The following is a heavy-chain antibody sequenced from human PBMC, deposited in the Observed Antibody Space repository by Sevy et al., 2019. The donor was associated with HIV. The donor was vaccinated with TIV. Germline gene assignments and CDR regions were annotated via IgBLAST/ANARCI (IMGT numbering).Heavy chain of an antibody. CDR1: GFTFSDHY. D-gene: IGHD6-13*01. V-gene: IGHV3-72*01. J-gene: IGHJ4*02. CDR3: AAHAGIAAAGRVFDY. CDR2: IKKKADSYTT. Sequence: GGSLRLSCAASGFTFSDHYMEWVRQAPGKGLEWVGRIKKKADSYTTEYAASVKGRFTIARDDFKNSLYLLRNSLKTEETAVYYCAAHAGIAAAGRVFDYWGQGTLVTVSS.